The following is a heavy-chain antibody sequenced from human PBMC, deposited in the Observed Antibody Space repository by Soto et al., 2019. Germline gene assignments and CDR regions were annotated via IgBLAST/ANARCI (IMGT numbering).Heavy chain of an antibody. Sequence: QLQRQESGPGLVKPSETLSLTCTVSGDSISSSDYYWGWIRQPPGKGLEWIGSIYYTRTTYYTPSLQSRAAISVDTSKNQFSLKLNSVTAADTAVYYCARRTVNIRTLYSSLKTNCFDFWGQGTLVTVSS. CDR2: IYYTRTT. D-gene: IGHD2-8*01. J-gene: IGHJ4*02. CDR3: ARRTVNIRTLYSSLKTNCFDF. CDR1: GDSISSSDYY. V-gene: IGHV4-39*01.